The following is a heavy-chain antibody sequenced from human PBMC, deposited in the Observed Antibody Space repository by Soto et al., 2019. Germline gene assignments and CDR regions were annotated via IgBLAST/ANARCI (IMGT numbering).Heavy chain of an antibody. J-gene: IGHJ4*02. CDR1: GGTFSSYA. V-gene: IGHV1-69*01. CDR2: IIPLFGPA. Sequence: QVQLVQSGAEVKKPGSSVKVSCKASGGTFSSYAISWVRQAPGQGLEWMGGIIPLFGPAKYAQRFQGRVTITADESTDTAYLELTSLRLEDTAMYYCARVRDRYKDFDYWGQGTLVTVSS. D-gene: IGHD1-1*01. CDR3: ARVRDRYKDFDY.